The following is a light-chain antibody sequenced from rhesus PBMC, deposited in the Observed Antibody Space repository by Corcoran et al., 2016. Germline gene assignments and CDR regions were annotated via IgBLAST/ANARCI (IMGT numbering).Light chain of an antibody. Sequence: PATLSLSPGERATLSCRASPSVSSYLAWNQQKPGQAPRLLIYGASSSGTGIPDRFRGSGSGTDFTLTLSSLEPEDVGVYQCDQQSSGYSLGQGTKVEIK. CDR3: DQQSSGYS. J-gene: IGKJ2*01. CDR1: PSVSSY. CDR2: GAS. V-gene: IGKV3-10*01.